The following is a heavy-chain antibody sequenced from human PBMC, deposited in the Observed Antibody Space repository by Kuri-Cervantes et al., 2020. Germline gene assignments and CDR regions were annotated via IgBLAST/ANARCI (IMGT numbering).Heavy chain of an antibody. V-gene: IGHV4-34*01. J-gene: IGHJ4*02. CDR3: ARSYCGRTTCYPFFDN. Sequence: GSLRLSCAVYGGSFSGYYWSWIRQPPGKGLEWIGEINHSGSTNYNPSLKSRVTISVDTSKNQFSLKLSSVTAADTAVYYCARSYCGRTTCYPFFDNWGQGTLVTVSS. CDR1: GGSFSGYY. CDR2: INHSGST. D-gene: IGHD2-2*01.